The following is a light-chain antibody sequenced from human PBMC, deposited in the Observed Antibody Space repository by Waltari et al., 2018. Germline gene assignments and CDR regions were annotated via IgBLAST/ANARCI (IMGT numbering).Light chain of an antibody. V-gene: IGLV2-8*01. J-gene: IGLJ2*01. Sequence: QSALTQPPSASGSPGQSVTISCTGTSSDVGGYNYVSWYQQHPGKAPKLILYEVGQWPSGVPARFSGSKSGNTASLTVSGLQAEDEADYYCSSFAGTNNFVVFGGGTKLTV. CDR1: SSDVGGYNY. CDR2: EVG. CDR3: SSFAGTNNFVV.